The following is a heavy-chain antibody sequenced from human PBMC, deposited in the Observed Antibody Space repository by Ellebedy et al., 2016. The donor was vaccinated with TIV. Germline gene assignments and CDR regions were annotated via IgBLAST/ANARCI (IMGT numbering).Heavy chain of an antibody. CDR3: ARDDVVVVTAIRDYYYYYGMDV. D-gene: IGHD2-21*02. V-gene: IGHV4-4*02. CDR1: GGSISSSNW. CDR2: IYHNGST. Sequence: SETLSLTXAVSGGSISSSNWRSWVRQPPGKGLEWIGEIYHNGSTNYNPSLKSRVTISVDKSKNQFSLKLSSVTAADTAVYYCARDDVVVVTAIRDYYYYYGMDVWGQGTTVTVSS. J-gene: IGHJ6*02.